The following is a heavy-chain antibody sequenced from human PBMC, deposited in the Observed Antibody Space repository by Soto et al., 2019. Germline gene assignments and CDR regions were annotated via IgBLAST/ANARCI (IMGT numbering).Heavy chain of an antibody. CDR2: ISTSSSYK. CDR3: ARDPSPYDFWSGSKRPYGLDV. D-gene: IGHD3-3*01. CDR1: GFTFSSYI. V-gene: IGHV3-21*01. Sequence: GGSLRLSCPASGFTFSSYIINWVRQAPGRGLEWVSSISTSSSYKYYADSVKGRFTISRDNAKNSLYLQMNSLRAEDTAVYYCARDPSPYDFWSGSKRPYGLDVWGQGTTVTVSS. J-gene: IGHJ6*02.